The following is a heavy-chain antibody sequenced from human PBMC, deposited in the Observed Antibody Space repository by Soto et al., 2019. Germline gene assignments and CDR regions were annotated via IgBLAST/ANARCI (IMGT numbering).Heavy chain of an antibody. J-gene: IGHJ6*02. CDR3: ARGGRRYYGSGSQADYYYYCGMGV. D-gene: IGHD3-10*01. CDR2: IIPIFGTA. V-gene: IGHV1-69*06. Sequence: ASVMVSCKASGGTFSSYAISWVRQAPGQGLEWMGGIIPIFGTANYAQKFQGRVTITAYKSTSTAYMELSSLRSEDTAVYYCARGGRRYYGSGSQADYYYYCGMGVWGQGTTVTV. CDR1: GGTFSSYA.